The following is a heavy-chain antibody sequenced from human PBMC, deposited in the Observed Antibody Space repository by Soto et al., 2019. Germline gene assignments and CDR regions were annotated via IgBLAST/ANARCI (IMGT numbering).Heavy chain of an antibody. CDR2: ISAYNGNT. V-gene: IGHV1-18*01. CDR3: ARDPYVSSGYYSPDYFDY. J-gene: IGHJ4*02. CDR1: GYTFTSYG. Sequence: GASVKVSCKASGYTFTSYGISWVRQAPGQGLEWMGWISAYNGNTNYAQKLQGRVTMTTDTSTSTAYMELRSLRSDDTAVYYCARDPYVSSGYYSPDYFDYWGQGTLVPAPQ. D-gene: IGHD3-22*01.